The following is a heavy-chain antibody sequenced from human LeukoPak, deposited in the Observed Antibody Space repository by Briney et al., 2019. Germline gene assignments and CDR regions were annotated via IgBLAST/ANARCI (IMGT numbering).Heavy chain of an antibody. J-gene: IGHJ3*02. D-gene: IGHD3-22*01. CDR2: IYYSGST. CDR1: GGSISSSSYY. Sequence: SETLSLTCTVSGGSISSSSYYWGWIRQPPGKGLEWIGSIYYSGSTYYNPSLKSRVTISVDTSKNQLSLKLSSATAADSAVYYCARDLGSDSSGYLNDAFDIWGQGTMVTVSS. CDR3: ARDLGSDSSGYLNDAFDI. V-gene: IGHV4-39*07.